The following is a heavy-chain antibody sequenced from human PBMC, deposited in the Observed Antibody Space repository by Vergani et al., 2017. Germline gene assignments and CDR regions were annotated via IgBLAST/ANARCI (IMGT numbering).Heavy chain of an antibody. CDR2: INHSGST. V-gene: IGHV4-34*01. Sequence: QVQLQQWGAGLLKPSETLSLTCAVYGGSFSGYYWSWIRQPPGKGLEWIGEINHSGSTNYNPSLKSRVTISVDTSKNQFSLKLSYVTAADTAVYYCARGGRGYCSGGSCHRRGRGNWFDPWGQGTMVTVSS. D-gene: IGHD2-15*01. CDR1: GGSFSGYY. CDR3: ARGGRGYCSGGSCHRRGRGNWFDP. J-gene: IGHJ5*02.